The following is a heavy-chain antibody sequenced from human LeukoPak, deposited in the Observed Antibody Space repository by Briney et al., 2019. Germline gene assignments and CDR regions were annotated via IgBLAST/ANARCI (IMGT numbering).Heavy chain of an antibody. CDR3: ARVLYSGSYSFDY. V-gene: IGHV1-2*02. CDR1: GYTFTGYY. Sequence: ASVKVSCKASGYTFTGYYMHWVRQAPGQGLEWMGWINPNSGGTNYAQKFQGRVTMTRDTSISTAYMELSRLRSDDTAVYYCARVLYSGSYSFDYWGQGTLVTVSS. D-gene: IGHD1-26*01. CDR2: INPNSGGT. J-gene: IGHJ4*02.